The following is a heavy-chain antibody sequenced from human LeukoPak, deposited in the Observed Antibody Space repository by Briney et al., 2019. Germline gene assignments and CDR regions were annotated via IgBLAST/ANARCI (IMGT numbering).Heavy chain of an antibody. V-gene: IGHV3-48*03. CDR3: ATHTGYFDY. D-gene: IGHD4-17*01. CDR1: GFTFSSYE. CDR2: ISSSGSTI. Sequence: GGSLRLSCAASGFTFSSYEMNWVRQAPGKGLEWVSYISSSGSTIHYADSVKGRFTISRDNAKKSPYLQMNSLRAEDTAVYYCATHTGYFDYWGQGTLVTVSS. J-gene: IGHJ4*02.